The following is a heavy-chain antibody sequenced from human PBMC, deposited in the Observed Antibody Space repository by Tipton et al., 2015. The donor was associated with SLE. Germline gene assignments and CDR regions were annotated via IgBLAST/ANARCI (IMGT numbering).Heavy chain of an antibody. CDR2: ISGRGDTI. Sequence: SLRLSCVASGFTFSTYAMTWVRQAPRRGLEWVSSISGRGDTIYYTDAVRGRFTISRDNSANTLYLQMNSLRVEDTAIYYCAKGGVITTKDYWGQGTLVTVSS. J-gene: IGHJ4*02. V-gene: IGHV3-23*01. D-gene: IGHD1-1*01. CDR1: GFTFSTYA. CDR3: AKGGVITTKDY.